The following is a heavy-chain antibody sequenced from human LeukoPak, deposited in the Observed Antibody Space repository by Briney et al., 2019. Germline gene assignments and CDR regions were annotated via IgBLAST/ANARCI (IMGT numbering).Heavy chain of an antibody. CDR1: GFTFSSYE. Sequence: GGSLRLSCAASGFTFSSYEMNWVRQAPGKGLEWVSYISSSGSTIYYADSVKGRFTISRDNAKNSLYLQMNSLRAEDTAVYYCARVGVRGVIINHDAFDIWGQGTMVTVSS. D-gene: IGHD3-10*01. CDR2: ISSSGSTI. CDR3: ARVGVRGVIINHDAFDI. J-gene: IGHJ3*02. V-gene: IGHV3-48*03.